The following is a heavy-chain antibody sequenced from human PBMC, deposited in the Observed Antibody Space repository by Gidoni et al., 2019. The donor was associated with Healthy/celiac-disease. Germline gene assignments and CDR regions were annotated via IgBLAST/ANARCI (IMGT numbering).Heavy chain of an antibody. Sequence: QVQLQESGPGLVKPSQTLSLTCTVSGGSISRGGYYWSWIRQHPGKGLEWIGYIYYSWSTYYNPSLKSRVTISVDTSKNQFSLKLSSGTAADTAVYYCARDTVSYYYYYGMDVWGQGTTVTVSS. CDR1: GGSISRGGYY. CDR2: IYYSWST. V-gene: IGHV4-31*03. D-gene: IGHD4-17*01. CDR3: ARDTVSYYYYYGMDV. J-gene: IGHJ6*02.